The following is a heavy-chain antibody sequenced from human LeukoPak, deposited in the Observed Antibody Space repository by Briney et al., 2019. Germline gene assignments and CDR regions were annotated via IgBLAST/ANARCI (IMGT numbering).Heavy chain of an antibody. CDR2: IKRDGSEK. V-gene: IGHV3-7*03. Sequence: GGSLRLSCAASGFTFSSYWMTWVRQAPGKGLEWVANIKRDGSEKHYVDSVKGRFTISRDNAKNSMFLQMNSLRAEDTAVYYCATSSGSYRSIDSWGQGTLVTVSS. J-gene: IGHJ4*02. D-gene: IGHD1-26*01. CDR1: GFTFSSYW. CDR3: ATSSGSYRSIDS.